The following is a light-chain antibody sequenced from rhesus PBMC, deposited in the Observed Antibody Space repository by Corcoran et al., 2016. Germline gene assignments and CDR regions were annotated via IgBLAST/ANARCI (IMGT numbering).Light chain of an antibody. V-gene: IGKV1-33*02. CDR3: QQHNSNLALT. CDR2: AAS. CDR1: QGISNW. J-gene: IGKJ4*01. Sequence: DIQMTQSPSSLSASVGARVTITCQASQGISNWLAWYQQKPGKAPKLLIYAASSLQSGGPSRFSGRGSWNEFTLTISSLQPEDFAAYYCQQHNSNLALTVGGGTKVEIK.